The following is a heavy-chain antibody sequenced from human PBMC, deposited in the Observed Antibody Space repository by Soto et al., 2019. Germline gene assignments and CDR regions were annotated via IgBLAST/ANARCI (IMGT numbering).Heavy chain of an antibody. D-gene: IGHD6-13*01. Sequence: EVQLVESGGGLIQPGGSLRLSCAASGFTVSSNYMSWVRQAPGKGLEWVSVIYSGGSTYYADSVKGRFTISRDNSKNTFYLQRNSLRAEDTAVYYWGGGVRGYSSSWYVPWFDPWGQGTLVTVSS. CDR3: GGGVRGYSSSWYVPWFDP. CDR1: GFTVSSNY. J-gene: IGHJ5*02. V-gene: IGHV3-53*01. CDR2: IYSGGST.